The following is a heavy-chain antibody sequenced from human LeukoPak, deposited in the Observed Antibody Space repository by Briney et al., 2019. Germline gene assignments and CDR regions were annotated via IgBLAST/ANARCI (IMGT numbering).Heavy chain of an antibody. D-gene: IGHD3-22*01. CDR2: INPNSGGT. CDR3: ARDVDSSGYADY. Sequence: GASVKVSCMASGYTFTGYYMHWVRQAPGQGLEWMGWINPNSGGTNYAQKFQGRVTMTRDTSISTAYMELSRLRSDDTAVYYCARDVDSSGYADYWGQGTLVTVSS. J-gene: IGHJ4*02. CDR1: GYTFTGYY. V-gene: IGHV1-2*02.